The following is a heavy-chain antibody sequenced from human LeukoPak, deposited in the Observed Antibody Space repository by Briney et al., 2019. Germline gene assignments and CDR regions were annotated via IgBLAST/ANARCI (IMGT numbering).Heavy chain of an antibody. CDR1: GGSISSYY. J-gene: IGHJ2*01. V-gene: IGHV4-59*01. D-gene: IGHD2-21*01. CDR2: IYYSGST. Sequence: SETLSLTCTVSGGSISSYYWSWIRQPPGKGLEWIGYIYYSGSTNYNPSLKSRVTISVDTSKNQFSLKLSSVTAADTAVHYCTAYCGGDCYPENWYFDLWGRGTLVTVSS. CDR3: TAYCGGDCYPENWYFDL.